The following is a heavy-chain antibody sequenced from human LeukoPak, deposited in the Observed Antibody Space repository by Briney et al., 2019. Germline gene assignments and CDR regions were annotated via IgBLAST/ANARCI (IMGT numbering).Heavy chain of an antibody. Sequence: GESLKIFCKGSGYSFTSYWIGWVRQMPGKGLEWMGIIYPGDSDTRYSPSFQGQVTISADKSISTAYLQWSSLKASDTAMYYCARQTKTNRYDYDYWGQGTLVTVSS. CDR1: GYSFTSYW. CDR2: IYPGDSDT. J-gene: IGHJ4*02. D-gene: IGHD5-12*01. CDR3: ARQTKTNRYDYDY. V-gene: IGHV5-51*01.